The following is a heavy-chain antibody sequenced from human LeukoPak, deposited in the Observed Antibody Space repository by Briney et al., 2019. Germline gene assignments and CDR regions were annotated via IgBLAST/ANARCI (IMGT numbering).Heavy chain of an antibody. V-gene: IGHV3-30*02. CDR1: GFTFSSYG. CDR3: AKVHCSSTSCSNWFYP. J-gene: IGHJ5*02. Sequence: GGSLRLSCAASGFTFSSYGMHWVRQAPGKGLGWVAFIRYDGSNKYYADSVKGRFTISRDNSKNTLYLQMNSLRAEDTAVYYCAKVHCSSTSCSNWFYPWGQGTLVTVSS. CDR2: IRYDGSNK. D-gene: IGHD2-2*01.